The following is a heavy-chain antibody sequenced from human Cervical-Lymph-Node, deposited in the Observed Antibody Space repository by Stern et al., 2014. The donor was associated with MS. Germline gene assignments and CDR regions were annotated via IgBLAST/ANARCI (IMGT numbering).Heavy chain of an antibody. CDR1: GFTFRNYW. D-gene: IGHD4/OR15-4a*01. J-gene: IGHJ5*02. V-gene: IGHV3-7*01. Sequence: EVQLVESGGGLLQPGGSLRLSCAASGFTFRNYWMNWVRQAPGKGLEWVANINQDGSDKRYGDSVKGRFTISRDNAKNSLYLQLNNLRAEGTAVYYCAGVGRANSVDIWFDPWGQGTLVTVSP. CDR3: AGVGRANSVDIWFDP. CDR2: INQDGSDK.